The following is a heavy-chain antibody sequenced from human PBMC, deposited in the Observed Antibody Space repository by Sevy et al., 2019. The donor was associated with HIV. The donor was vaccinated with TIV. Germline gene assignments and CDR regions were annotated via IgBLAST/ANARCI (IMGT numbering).Heavy chain of an antibody. CDR2: ISSSSSTI. CDR3: ARDVRSSGWYYDY. Sequence: GGSLRLSCSASGFTFSSYSMNWVRQAPGKGLEWVSYISSSSSTIYYADSVKGRFTISRDNAKNSLYLQMNSPRDEDTAVYYCARDVRSSGWYYDYWGQGTLVTVSS. V-gene: IGHV3-48*02. J-gene: IGHJ4*02. D-gene: IGHD6-19*01. CDR1: GFTFSSYS.